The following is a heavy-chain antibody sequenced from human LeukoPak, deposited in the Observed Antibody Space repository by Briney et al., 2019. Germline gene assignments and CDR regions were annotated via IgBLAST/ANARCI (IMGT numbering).Heavy chain of an antibody. V-gene: IGHV4-59*01. Sequence: LEWIGYTYSGSTNYNPSLKSRVTISVDTSKNQFSLKLSSVTAADTAVYYCARDPGPWFDPWGQGTLVTVSS. D-gene: IGHD7-27*01. CDR2: TYSGST. J-gene: IGHJ5*02. CDR3: ARDPGPWFDP.